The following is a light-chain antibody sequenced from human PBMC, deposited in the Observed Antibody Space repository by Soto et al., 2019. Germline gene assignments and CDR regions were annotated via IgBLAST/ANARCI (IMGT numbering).Light chain of an antibody. CDR3: QQSYVTPWT. CDR1: QNISSS. V-gene: IGKV1-39*01. J-gene: IGKJ1*01. CDR2: AAS. Sequence: DIQMTQSPSSLSASIGDRVTISCRASQNISSSLNWYQHKSGKAPKLLIYAASGLHSGVPSRFSGSGSGTDFTLAISSLQHEDFATYYYQQSYVTPWTVGQRTKVEIK.